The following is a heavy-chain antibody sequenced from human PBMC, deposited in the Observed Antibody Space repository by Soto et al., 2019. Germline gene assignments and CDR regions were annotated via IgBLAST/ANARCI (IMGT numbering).Heavy chain of an antibody. Sequence: GGSLRLSCAASGFTFSSYGMHWVRQAPGKGLEWVAVIWYDGSNKYYADSVKGRFTISRDNSKNTLYLQMNSLRAEDTAVYYCARGAPGYYGSGSYYKRSSVTSDAFDIWGQGTMATVSS. CDR3: ARGAPGYYGSGSYYKRSSVTSDAFDI. CDR2: IWYDGSNK. CDR1: GFTFSSYG. D-gene: IGHD3-10*01. V-gene: IGHV3-33*01. J-gene: IGHJ3*02.